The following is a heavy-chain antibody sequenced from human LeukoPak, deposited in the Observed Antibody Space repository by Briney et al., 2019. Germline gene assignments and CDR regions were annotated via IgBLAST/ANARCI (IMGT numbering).Heavy chain of an antibody. Sequence: GESLKVSCKGSGYMFNSFWIGWVRQRPGKGLEWMGVIYPAGSDTRYSGSSQGRVTTSVDESLDTSLLERSSLKASDTVMYYCARRAITVEPSGAREFRVDFDYWGQGTLVTVSS. CDR3: ARRAITVEPSGAREFRVDFDY. V-gene: IGHV5-51*01. J-gene: IGHJ4*02. D-gene: IGHD4-17*01. CDR2: IYPAGSDT. CDR1: GYMFNSFW.